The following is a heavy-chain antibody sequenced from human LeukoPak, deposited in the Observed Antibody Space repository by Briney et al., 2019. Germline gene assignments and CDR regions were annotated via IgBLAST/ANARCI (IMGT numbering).Heavy chain of an antibody. J-gene: IGHJ5*02. Sequence: HTLPLTYAICVYSVHKYYVAWHWMRQSPPRGVEWLGRTFYRSEWFADYAASVRGRITINADTSKNQSSLQLNSVTPEDTAVYYGARAIRVDWFDPWGEGTLVTVSS. CDR1: VYSVHKYYVA. CDR2: TFYRSEWFA. V-gene: IGHV6-1*01. CDR3: ARAIRVDWFDP. D-gene: IGHD3-3*01.